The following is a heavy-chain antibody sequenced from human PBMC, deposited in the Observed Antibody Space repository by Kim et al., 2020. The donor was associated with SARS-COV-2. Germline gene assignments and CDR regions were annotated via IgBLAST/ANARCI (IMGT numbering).Heavy chain of an antibody. CDR3: AKSPDCSGGSCYTTLTYFDY. Sequence: GGSLRLSCAASGFTFSSYAMSWVRQAPGKGLEWVSAISGSGGSTYYADSVKGRFTISRDNSKNTLYLQMNSLRAEDTAVYYCAKSPDCSGGSCYTTLTYFDYWGQGTLVTVSS. D-gene: IGHD2-15*01. V-gene: IGHV3-23*01. J-gene: IGHJ4*02. CDR2: ISGSGGST. CDR1: GFTFSSYA.